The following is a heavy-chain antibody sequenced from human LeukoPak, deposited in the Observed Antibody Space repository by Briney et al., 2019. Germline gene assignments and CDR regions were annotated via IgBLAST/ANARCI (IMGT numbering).Heavy chain of an antibody. V-gene: IGHV4-4*07. J-gene: IGHJ6*03. Sequence: SETLSLTCTVSGGSIRSYYWSWIRQPAAKGLEWIGRMHTTGDTNYNPSLKSRVTMSVDTSKNQFSLKLNSVTAADTAVYYCARESTENYYYMDVWGKGTTVTISS. CDR3: ARESTENYYYMDV. CDR1: GGSIRSYY. CDR2: MHTTGDT.